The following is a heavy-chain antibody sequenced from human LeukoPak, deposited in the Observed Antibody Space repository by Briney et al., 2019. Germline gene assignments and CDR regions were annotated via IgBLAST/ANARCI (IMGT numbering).Heavy chain of an antibody. V-gene: IGHV3-48*03. D-gene: IGHD6-19*01. J-gene: IGHJ4*02. CDR3: AREVKAVPGDESFDY. Sequence: GGSLRLSCAASGFTFSSYEMNWVRQAPGKGLEWVSYISSSGSRTHYADSVEGRFTISRDNAKNSLYLQMNSLRAEDTAVYYCAREVKAVPGDESFDYWGQGTLVTVSS. CDR1: GFTFSSYE. CDR2: ISSSGSRT.